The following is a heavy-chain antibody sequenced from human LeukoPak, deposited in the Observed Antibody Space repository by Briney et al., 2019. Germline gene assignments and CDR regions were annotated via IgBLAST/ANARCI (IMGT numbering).Heavy chain of an antibody. CDR3: AVGVGANYFDY. CDR2: ISSSSSYI. V-gene: IGHV3-21*01. CDR1: GFTFSTYW. J-gene: IGHJ4*02. Sequence: GGSLRPSCAASGFTFSTYWMHWVRQAPGKGLEWVSSISSSSSYIYYADSVKSRFTISRDNAKNSLYLQMNSLRAEDTAVYYCAVGVGANYFDYWGQGTLVTVSS. D-gene: IGHD1-26*01.